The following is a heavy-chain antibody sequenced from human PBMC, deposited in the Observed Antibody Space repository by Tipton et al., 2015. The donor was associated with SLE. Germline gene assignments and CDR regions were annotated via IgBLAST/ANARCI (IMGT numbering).Heavy chain of an antibody. CDR3: ARDRPSGNDAFDI. CDR2: ISSSGSTK. J-gene: IGHJ3*02. V-gene: IGHV3-48*03. Sequence: SLRLSCAASGFTFSSYEMNWVRQAPGKGLEWVSYISSSGSTKYYADSAKGRFTISRDNAKNSLYLQMNSLKASDSAIYYCARDRPSGNDAFDIWGQGTMVTVSS. D-gene: IGHD3-3*01. CDR1: GFTFSSYE.